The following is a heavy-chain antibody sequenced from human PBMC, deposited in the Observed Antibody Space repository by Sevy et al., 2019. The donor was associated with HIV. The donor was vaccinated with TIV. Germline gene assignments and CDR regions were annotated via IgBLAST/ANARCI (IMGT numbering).Heavy chain of an antibody. CDR1: GFTFSSYG. J-gene: IGHJ4*02. CDR2: IWYDGSNK. Sequence: GGSLRLSCAASGFTFSSYGMHWVRQAPGEGLEWVAVIWYDGSNKYYADSVKGRFTISRDNSKNTLYLQMNSLRAEDTAVYYCARYYYDSSGYSIDYWGQGTLVTVSS. D-gene: IGHD3-22*01. CDR3: ARYYYDSSGYSIDY. V-gene: IGHV3-33*01.